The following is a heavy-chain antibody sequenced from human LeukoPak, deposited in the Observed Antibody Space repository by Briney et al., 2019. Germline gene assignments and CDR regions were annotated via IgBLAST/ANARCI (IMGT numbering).Heavy chain of an antibody. V-gene: IGHV3-64*01. J-gene: IGHJ4*02. CDR1: GFTFSSYA. CDR3: ARGKSNSGYAPFDC. D-gene: IGHD6-25*01. CDR2: ISGDGDST. Sequence: PGGSLRLSCAASGFTFSSYAMLWVRQAPGKGLEFVSSISGDGDSTFYANSVKGRSTITRDNSKNTLSLRMGSLRDEDMAMYYCARGKSNSGYAPFDCWGQGTLVTVSS.